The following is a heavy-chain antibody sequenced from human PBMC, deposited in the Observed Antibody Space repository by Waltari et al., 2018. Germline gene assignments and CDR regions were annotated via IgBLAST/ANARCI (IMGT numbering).Heavy chain of an antibody. V-gene: IGHV1-2*02. Sequence: QVQLVQSGAEVKKPGASVKVSCKASGYTFTGYYMHWLRQAPGQGLEWMGCINASSGGTSYAQKWQGRVTMTRDTSISTAYMELSRLRSDDTAGYYWAGGYGDYPFDYWGQGTLVTVSS. CDR2: INASSGGT. J-gene: IGHJ4*02. CDR3: AGGYGDYPFDY. CDR1: GYTFTGYY. D-gene: IGHD4-17*01.